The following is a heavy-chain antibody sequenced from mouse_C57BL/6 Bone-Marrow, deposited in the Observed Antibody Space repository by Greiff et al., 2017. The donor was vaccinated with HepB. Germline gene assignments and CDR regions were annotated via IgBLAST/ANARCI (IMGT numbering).Heavy chain of an antibody. V-gene: IGHV1-80*01. CDR3: ARTGLLWLRRGFAY. CDR2: IYPGDGDT. J-gene: IGHJ3*01. Sequence: VQGVESGAELVKPGASVKISCKASGYAFSSYWMNWVKQRPGKGLEWIGQIYPGDGDTNYNGKFKGKATLTADKSSSTAYMQLSSLTSEDSAVYFCARTGLLWLRRGFAYWGQGTLVTVSA. CDR1: GYAFSSYW. D-gene: IGHD2-2*01.